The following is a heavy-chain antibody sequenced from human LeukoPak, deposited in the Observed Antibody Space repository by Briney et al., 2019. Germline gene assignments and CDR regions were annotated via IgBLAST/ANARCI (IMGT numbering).Heavy chain of an antibody. D-gene: IGHD3-9*01. Sequence: GGSLRLSCGASGFTFSSYSMNWVRQAPGKGLEWVSSISSSSSYIYYADSVKGRFTISRDNAKNSLYLQMNSLRAEDTAVYYCASGWLYYFDYWGQGTLVTVSS. CDR3: ASGWLYYFDY. CDR2: ISSSSSYI. J-gene: IGHJ4*02. CDR1: GFTFSSYS. V-gene: IGHV3-21*01.